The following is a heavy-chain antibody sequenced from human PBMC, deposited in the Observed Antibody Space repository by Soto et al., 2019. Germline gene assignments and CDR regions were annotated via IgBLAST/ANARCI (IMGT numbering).Heavy chain of an antibody. D-gene: IGHD3-10*01. Sequence: GGSLRLSCAASGFTFIYAWMSWVRQAPGKGLEWVGRITSKTDGGTTDYAAPVEGRFTISRDDAKNTVYLQMNSLKTEDTAVYYCTTDFAGRTYRSAGYWGQGTLVTVSS. CDR1: GFTFIYAW. CDR3: TTDFAGRTYRSAGY. J-gene: IGHJ4*02. CDR2: ITSKTDGGTT. V-gene: IGHV3-15*01.